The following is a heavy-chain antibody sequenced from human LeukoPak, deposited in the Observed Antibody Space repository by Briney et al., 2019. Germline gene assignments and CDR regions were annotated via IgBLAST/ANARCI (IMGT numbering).Heavy chain of an antibody. Sequence: PSETLSLTCTVSGGSISSYYWSWIRQPPGKGLEWIGSIYYSGSTTYTPSLKSRITISVDTSNNQFSLKLSSVTAADTAVYYCARGYAMPDYWGQGTLVTVSS. CDR2: IYYSGST. V-gene: IGHV4-59*01. D-gene: IGHD2-2*01. CDR1: GGSISSYY. J-gene: IGHJ4*02. CDR3: ARGYAMPDY.